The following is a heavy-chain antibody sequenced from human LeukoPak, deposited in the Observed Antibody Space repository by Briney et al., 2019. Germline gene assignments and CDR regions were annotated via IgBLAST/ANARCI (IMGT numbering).Heavy chain of an antibody. CDR2: ISSGSSYI. J-gene: IGHJ4*02. V-gene: IGHV3-21*01. CDR3: ATVRPGFCSSTTCYTDY. Sequence: GGSLRLSCAASGFTFTTYSMHWVRQAPGKGLEWVSSISSGSSYIYYADSVKGRFTISRDNARNSLYLQMNSLRAEDTAVYYCATVRPGFCSSTTCYTDYWGQGTLVTVSS. CDR1: GFTFTTYS. D-gene: IGHD2-2*02.